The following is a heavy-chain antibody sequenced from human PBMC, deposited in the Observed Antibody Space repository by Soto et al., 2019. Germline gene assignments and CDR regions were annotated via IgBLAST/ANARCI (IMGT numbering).Heavy chain of an antibody. CDR2: IYYSGST. V-gene: IGHV4-61*01. CDR1: GGSVSSGSYY. D-gene: IGHD3-3*01. Sequence: LSLTCTVSGGSVSSGSYYWSWIRQPPGKGLEWIGYIYYSGSTNYNPSLKSRVTISVDTSKNQFSLKLSSVTAADTAVYYCARDLSFFLWGQGTPVTVPS. CDR3: ARDLSFFL. J-gene: IGHJ4*02.